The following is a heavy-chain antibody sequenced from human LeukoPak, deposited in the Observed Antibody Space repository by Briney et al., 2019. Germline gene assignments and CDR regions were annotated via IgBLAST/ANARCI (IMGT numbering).Heavy chain of an antibody. D-gene: IGHD5-24*01. CDR2: IYSGGST. CDR3: ARDGDGYNSYGMDV. Sequence: PGGSLRLSCAASGFTVSSNYMSWVRQAPGEGLEWVSVIYSGGSTYYADSVKGRFTISRDNSKNTLYLQMNSLRAEDTAVYYCARDGDGYNSYGMDVWGQGTTVTVSS. CDR1: GFTVSSNY. V-gene: IGHV3-66*01. J-gene: IGHJ6*02.